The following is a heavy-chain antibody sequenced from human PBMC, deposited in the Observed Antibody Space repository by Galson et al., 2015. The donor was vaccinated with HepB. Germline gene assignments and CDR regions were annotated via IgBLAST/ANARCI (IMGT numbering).Heavy chain of an antibody. V-gene: IGHV5-10-1*01. CDR3: AGRHSYFRSGTWYNVSDY. CDR1: GYTFTAFW. CDR2: IDPSDSYT. D-gene: IGHD3-10*01. Sequence: QSGAEVKKPGESLRISCKGSGYTFTAFWITWARQIPGKGLEWMGRIDPSDSYTDYSPSFQGHVTISADKSITTAYLQWSSLKASDTAMYYCAGRHSYFRSGTWYNVSDYWGQGTLVTVSS. J-gene: IGHJ4*02.